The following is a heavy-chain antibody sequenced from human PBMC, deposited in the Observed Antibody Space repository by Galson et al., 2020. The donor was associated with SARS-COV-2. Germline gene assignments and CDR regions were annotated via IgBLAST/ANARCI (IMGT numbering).Heavy chain of an antibody. J-gene: IGHJ4*02. D-gene: IGHD1-1*01. V-gene: IGHV1-2*02. Sequence: ASVKVSCQTSGYSFMPYFMLWVRQAPGQGLEWIGWIYPNNGDTYYGQKFQGRVTLTRDTSVNTVYLELSGLRSDDTAIYYCARENWYYDYWGQGTAVTVSS. CDR2: IYPNNGDT. CDR1: GYSFMPYF. CDR3: ARENWYYDY.